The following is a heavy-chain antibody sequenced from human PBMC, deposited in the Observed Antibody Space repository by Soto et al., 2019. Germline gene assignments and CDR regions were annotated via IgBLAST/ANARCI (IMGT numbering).Heavy chain of an antibody. CDR2: IYYSGST. D-gene: IGHD3-22*01. V-gene: IGHV4-31*03. J-gene: IGHJ3*02. CDR3: RGYDSSGYYSLDAFDI. CDR1: GGSISSGGYY. Sequence: PSETLSLTCTVSGGSISSGGYYWSWIRQHPGKGLEWIGYIYYSGSTYYNPSLKSRVTISVDTSKNQFSLKLSSVTAADTAVYYCRGYDSSGYYSLDAFDIWGQGTMVTVSS.